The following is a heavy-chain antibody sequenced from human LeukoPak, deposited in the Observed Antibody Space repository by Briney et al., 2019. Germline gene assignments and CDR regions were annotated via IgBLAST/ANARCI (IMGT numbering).Heavy chain of an antibody. CDR1: GGSFSGYY. J-gene: IGHJ4*02. CDR2: INHGEST. D-gene: IGHD3-16*01. V-gene: IGHV4-34*01. CDR3: ARQLDHYDNIYYFDY. Sequence: SETLSLTCAAYGGSFSGYYWTWIRQPPGKGLEWIGEINHGESTNYNPSLKSRVTISVDTSKNQFSLRLTSVTAADTAVYYCARQLDHYDNIYYFDYWGQGTLVTVSS.